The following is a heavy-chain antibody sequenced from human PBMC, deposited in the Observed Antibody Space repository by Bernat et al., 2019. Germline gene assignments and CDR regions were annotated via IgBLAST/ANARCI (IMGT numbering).Heavy chain of an antibody. J-gene: IGHJ4*02. V-gene: IGHV4-39*01. CDR3: ARAYDYIWGSYRSYYFDY. D-gene: IGHD3-16*02. Sequence: QLQLQESGPGLVKPSETLSLTCTVSGGSISSSSYYWCWIRQPPGKGLEWIGSIYYSGSTYYNPSLKSRVTISVDTSKNQFSLKLSSVTAADTAVYYCARAYDYIWGSYRSYYFDYWGQGTLVTVSS. CDR1: GGSISSSSYY. CDR2: IYYSGST.